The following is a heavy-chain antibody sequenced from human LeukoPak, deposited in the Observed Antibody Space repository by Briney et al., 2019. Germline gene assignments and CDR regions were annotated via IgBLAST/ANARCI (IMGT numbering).Heavy chain of an antibody. Sequence: PSETLSLTCTVSGGSISSGSYYWSWIRQPAGEGLEWIGRIYTSGSTNYNPSLKSRVTISVDTSKNQFSLKLSSVTAADTAVYYCARHRAGYSIAALGGWFDPWGQGTLVTVSS. CDR1: GGSISSGSYY. CDR3: ARHRAGYSIAALGGWFDP. CDR2: IYTSGST. J-gene: IGHJ5*02. D-gene: IGHD5-12*01. V-gene: IGHV4-61*02.